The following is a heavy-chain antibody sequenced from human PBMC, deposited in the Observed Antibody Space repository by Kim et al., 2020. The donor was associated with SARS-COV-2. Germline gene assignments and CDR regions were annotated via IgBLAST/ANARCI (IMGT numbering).Heavy chain of an antibody. CDR3: ARDRGYSGYDYELNHYYGMDV. CDR1: GYTFTSYG. CDR2: ISAYNGNT. D-gene: IGHD5-12*01. V-gene: IGHV1-18*01. J-gene: IGHJ6*02. Sequence: ASVKVSCKASGYTFTSYGISWVRQAPGQGLEWMGWISAYNGNTNYAQKLQGRVTMTTDTSTSTAYMELRSLRSDDTAVYYCARDRGYSGYDYELNHYYGMDVWGQGTTVTVSS.